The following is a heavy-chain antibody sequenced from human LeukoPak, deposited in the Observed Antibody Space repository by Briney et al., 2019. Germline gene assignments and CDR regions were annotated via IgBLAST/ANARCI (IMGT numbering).Heavy chain of an antibody. CDR3: AREISSVSGSYSDAFDI. Sequence: SETLSLTCTVSGGSISSYYWSWIRQPPGKGLEWIGYIYYSGCTNYNPSLKSRVTISVDTSKNQFSLKLSSVTAADTAVYYCAREISSVSGSYSDAFDIWGQGTMVTVSS. CDR2: IYYSGCT. CDR1: GGSISSYY. V-gene: IGHV4-59*01. J-gene: IGHJ3*02. D-gene: IGHD3-10*01.